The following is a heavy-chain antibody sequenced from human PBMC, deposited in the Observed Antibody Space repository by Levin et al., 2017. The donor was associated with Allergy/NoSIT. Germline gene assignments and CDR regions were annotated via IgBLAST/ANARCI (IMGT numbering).Heavy chain of an antibody. CDR1: GGTFSSYA. J-gene: IGHJ3*02. V-gene: IGHV1-69*04. Sequence: GGSLRLSCKASGGTFSSYAISWVRQAPGQGLEWMGRIIPILGIANYAQKFQGRVTITADKSTSTAYMELSSLRSEDTAVYYCAREGPMTAPAFDIWGQGTMVTVSS. CDR3: AREGPMTAPAFDI. CDR2: IIPILGIA. D-gene: IGHD3-22*01.